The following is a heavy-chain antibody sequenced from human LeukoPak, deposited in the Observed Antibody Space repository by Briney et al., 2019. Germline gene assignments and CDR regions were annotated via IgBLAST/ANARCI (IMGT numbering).Heavy chain of an antibody. J-gene: IGHJ4*02. CDR2: LIPIFGTA. D-gene: IGHD2-2*01. CDR3: AVGYCSSTSCYDYDY. Sequence: ASVKVSREASGGTFSSDAISWVRQAPGQGLEWMGGLIPIFGTANYAQKFQGRVTITADESTSTAYMELSSLRSEDTAVYYCAVGYCSSTSCYDYDYWGQGTLVTVSS. V-gene: IGHV1-69*01. CDR1: GGTFSSDA.